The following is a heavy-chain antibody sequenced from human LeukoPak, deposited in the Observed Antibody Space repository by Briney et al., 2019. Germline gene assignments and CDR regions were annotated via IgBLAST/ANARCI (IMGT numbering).Heavy chain of an antibody. V-gene: IGHV3-74*01. CDR1: GFTFSSYW. Sequence: PGGSLRLSCAASGFTFSSYWMHWVRQAPGKGLVWVSRINSDGSSTSYADSVKGRFTISRDNAKNTLYLQMNSLRVEDTAVYYCARGYFSSTSCYTFDYWGQGTLVTVSS. J-gene: IGHJ4*02. CDR3: ARGYFSSTSCYTFDY. CDR2: INSDGSST. D-gene: IGHD2-2*02.